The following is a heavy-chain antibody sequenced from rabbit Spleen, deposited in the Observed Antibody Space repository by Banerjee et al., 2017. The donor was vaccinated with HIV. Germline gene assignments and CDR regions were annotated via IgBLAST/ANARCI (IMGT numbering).Heavy chain of an antibody. CDR3: ARDTGSSFSSYGMDL. D-gene: IGHD8-1*01. CDR1: GFSFSNKAV. J-gene: IGHJ6*01. CDR2: IAGSSSDFT. V-gene: IGHV1S45*01. Sequence: QQQLVESGGGLVKPGASLTLTCKASGFSFSNKAVMCWVRQAPGKGLEWISCIAGSSSDFTYSATWAKGRFTCSKTSSTTVTLQMTSLTAADTATYFCARDTGSSFSSYGMDLWGPGTLVTVS.